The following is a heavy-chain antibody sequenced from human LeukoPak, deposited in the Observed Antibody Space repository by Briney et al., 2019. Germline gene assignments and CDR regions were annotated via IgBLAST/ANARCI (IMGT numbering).Heavy chain of an antibody. Sequence: PGGSLRLSCAASGFTFSSYGMHWVHQAPGKGLEWVAVISYDGSNKYYADSVKGRFTISRDNSKNTLYLQMNSLRAEDTAVYYCAKGLLWFGELLSLPDFDYWGQGTLVTVPS. CDR1: GFTFSSYG. CDR2: ISYDGSNK. V-gene: IGHV3-30*18. D-gene: IGHD3-10*01. J-gene: IGHJ4*02. CDR3: AKGLLWFGELLSLPDFDY.